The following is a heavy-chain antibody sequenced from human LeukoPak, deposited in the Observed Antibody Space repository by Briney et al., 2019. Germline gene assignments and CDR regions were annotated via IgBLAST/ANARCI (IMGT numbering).Heavy chain of an antibody. CDR1: GFTFSSYS. D-gene: IGHD4-11*01. CDR3: AIGGHYNFDY. CDR2: ISCSSGHI. Sequence: PGGSLRLSCAASGFTFSSYSMNWVRQVPGKGLEWVSSISCSSGHIYYADALKGRFTISRDNAKNSLYLQMNSLRTEDTAVYYCAIGGHYNFDYWGQGALVTVSS. V-gene: IGHV3-21*01. J-gene: IGHJ4*02.